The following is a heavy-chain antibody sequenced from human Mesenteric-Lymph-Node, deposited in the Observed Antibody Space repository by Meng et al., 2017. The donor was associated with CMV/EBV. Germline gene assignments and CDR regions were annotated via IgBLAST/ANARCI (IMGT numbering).Heavy chain of an antibody. CDR3: VRSPFPGDF. Sequence: ASVKVSCKASGYTFTSYDINWVRQTTGQGLEWVGWMNPHSRNTRYAEKFQDRVTMTSDTSISTAYMELSRLTSDDTAIYYCVRSPFPGDFWGQGTLVTVSS. CDR2: MNPHSRNT. J-gene: IGHJ4*02. V-gene: IGHV1-8*01. D-gene: IGHD3-10*01. CDR1: GYTFTSYD.